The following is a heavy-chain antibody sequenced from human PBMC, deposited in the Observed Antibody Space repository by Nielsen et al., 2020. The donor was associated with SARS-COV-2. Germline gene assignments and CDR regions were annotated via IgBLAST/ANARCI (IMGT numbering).Heavy chain of an antibody. D-gene: IGHD1-26*01. V-gene: IGHV3-30*18. CDR3: AKVGGATRYYSYSYPMDV. J-gene: IGHJ6*02. Sequence: GESLKISCLGSGFAFSGYGMHWVRQAPGKGLEWVAVTSFDGKDAHYGNSVNGRFTISRDNFRNTLFLQMDSLRVEDSAVYYCAKVGGATRYYSYSYPMDVWGPGTTVTVSS. CDR2: TSFDGKDA. CDR1: GFAFSGYG.